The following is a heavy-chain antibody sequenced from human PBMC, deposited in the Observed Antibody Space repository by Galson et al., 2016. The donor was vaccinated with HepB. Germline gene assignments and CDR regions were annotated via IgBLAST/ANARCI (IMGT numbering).Heavy chain of an antibody. V-gene: IGHV3-33*08. Sequence: SLRLSCAASGFTFSSYAMNWVRQAPGKGLEWVAAISHDGNKKYFADSVKGRFTVSRDNSMNTLFLQMSSLRVDDTAVYYCARGDPWYSSGWGHDHSGQGTLVSVSS. J-gene: IGHJ4*02. CDR2: ISHDGNKK. CDR3: ARGDPWYSSGWGHDH. D-gene: IGHD6-19*01. CDR1: GFTFSSYA.